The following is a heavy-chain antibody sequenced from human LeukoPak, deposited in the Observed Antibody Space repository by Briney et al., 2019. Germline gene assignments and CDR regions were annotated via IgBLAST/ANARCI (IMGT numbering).Heavy chain of an antibody. CDR3: ARDLGPAAPFGWFDP. CDR1: GYTFTSYG. Sequence: SVKVSCQASGYTFTSYGISWVREAPGQGLEWMGGIIPIFGTANYAQKFQGRVTITTDESTSTAYMELSSLRSEDTAVYYCARDLGPAAPFGWFDPWGQGTLVTVSS. V-gene: IGHV1-69*05. CDR2: IIPIFGTA. D-gene: IGHD2-2*01. J-gene: IGHJ5*02.